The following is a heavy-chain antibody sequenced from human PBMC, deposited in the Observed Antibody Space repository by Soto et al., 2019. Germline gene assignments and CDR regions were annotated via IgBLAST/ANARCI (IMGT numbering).Heavy chain of an antibody. D-gene: IGHD6-6*01. V-gene: IGHV3-23*01. J-gene: IGHJ4*02. Sequence: GGSLRLSCAASGFTFSSFAMSWVRQAPGKGLEWVSSISASGGSSYHADSMKGRFAISRDNSKNTLYLQMNSLRAEDTAVYYCAKAPRYSSSSCFDYWGQGTLVTVSS. CDR2: ISASGGSS. CDR1: GFTFSSFA. CDR3: AKAPRYSSSSCFDY.